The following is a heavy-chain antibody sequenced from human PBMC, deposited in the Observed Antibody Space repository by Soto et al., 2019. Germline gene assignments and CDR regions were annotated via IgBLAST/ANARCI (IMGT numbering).Heavy chain of an antibody. D-gene: IGHD3-16*01. J-gene: IGHJ4*02. Sequence: GGSLRLSCAAYGFTFSKYWMHWVRQPPGMGLEWLSRITSDGASTSYADSVKGRFTISRDNANNTVYLQMNSLRAEDTAVYYCTKMGGFDYWGQGTLVTVSS. CDR2: ITSDGAST. CDR1: GFTFSKYW. V-gene: IGHV3-74*01. CDR3: TKMGGFDY.